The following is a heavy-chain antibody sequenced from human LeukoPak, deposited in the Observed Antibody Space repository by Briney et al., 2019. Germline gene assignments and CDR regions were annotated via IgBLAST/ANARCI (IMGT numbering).Heavy chain of an antibody. Sequence: GASVKVSCKASGYTFTSYGISWVRQAPGQGLEWMGWISAYNGNTNYAQKLQGRVTMTTDTSTSTAYMELRSLRSDDTAVYYCARDFRRSGGSCYCDYWGQGTLVTVSS. CDR2: ISAYNGNT. J-gene: IGHJ4*02. V-gene: IGHV1-18*01. CDR3: ARDFRRSGGSCYCDY. CDR1: GYTFTSYG. D-gene: IGHD2-15*01.